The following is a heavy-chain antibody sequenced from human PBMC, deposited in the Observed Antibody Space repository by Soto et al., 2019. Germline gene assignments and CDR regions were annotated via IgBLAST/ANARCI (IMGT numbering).Heavy chain of an antibody. CDR2: IYYSGTT. CDR3: ARVLRSSWYVFDY. J-gene: IGHJ4*02. CDR1: GGSVISGDYY. D-gene: IGHD6-13*01. Sequence: SETLSLTCTVSGGSVISGDYYWSWIRQPPGKGLEWIGYIYYSGTTYYNPSLKSRFTISVETSKNQFSLNLSSVTAADTAVYYCARVLRSSWYVFDYWGQGTSVTVSS. V-gene: IGHV4-30-4*01.